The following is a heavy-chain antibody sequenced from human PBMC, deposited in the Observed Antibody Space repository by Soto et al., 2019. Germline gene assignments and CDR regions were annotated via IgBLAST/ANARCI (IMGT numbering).Heavy chain of an antibody. D-gene: IGHD4-17*01. V-gene: IGHV3-23*01. CDR3: AKAGYGDYYYYYYGMDV. Sequence: GGSLRLSCAASGFTFSSYAMSWVRQAPGKGLEWVSAISGSGGSTYYADSVKGRFTISRDNSKNTLYLQMNSLRAEDTAVYYCAKAGYGDYYYYYYGMDVWGQGTTVTVSS. CDR1: GFTFSSYA. CDR2: ISGSGGST. J-gene: IGHJ6*02.